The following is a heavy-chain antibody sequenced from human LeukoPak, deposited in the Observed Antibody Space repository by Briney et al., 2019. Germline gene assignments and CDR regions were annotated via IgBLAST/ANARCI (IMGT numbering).Heavy chain of an antibody. CDR3: ARLSSGSSSWYDIDY. D-gene: IGHD6-13*01. V-gene: IGHV4-34*01. CDR2: INHSGST. CDR1: GGSFSGYY. J-gene: IGHJ4*02. Sequence: PSETLSPTCAVYGGSFSGYYWSWIRQPPGKGLEWIGEINHSGSTNYNPSLKSRVTISVDTSKNQFSLKLSSVTAADTAVYYCARLSSGSSSWYDIDYWGRGTLVTVSS.